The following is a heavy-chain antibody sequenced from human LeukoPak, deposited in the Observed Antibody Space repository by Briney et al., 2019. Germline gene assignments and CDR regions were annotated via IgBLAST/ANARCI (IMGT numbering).Heavy chain of an antibody. V-gene: IGHV4-34*01. Sequence: SETLSLTCVVYGGSFSGYFWSWIRQPPGKGLEWIGEITPSGSTNYNPSLKSRVSISIDTSKKKLSLRLTSVTAADSAVDYCASSFYYDSRDYWGQGTLVTVSS. CDR2: ITPSGST. J-gene: IGHJ4*02. CDR3: ASSFYYDSRDY. D-gene: IGHD3-22*01. CDR1: GGSFSGYF.